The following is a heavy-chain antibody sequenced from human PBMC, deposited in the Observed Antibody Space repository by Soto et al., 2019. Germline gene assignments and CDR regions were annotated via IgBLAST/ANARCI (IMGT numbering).Heavy chain of an antibody. V-gene: IGHV1-58*01. CDR1: GFTFTSSA. J-gene: IGHJ6*02. Sequence: QMQLVQSGPEVKKPGTSVKVSCKASGFTFTSSAVQWVRQARGQRLEWIGWIVVGSGNTNYAQKFQERVTITRDMSTSTAYMELSSLRSEDTAVYYCAADQSGYSLYYYGMDVWGQGTTVTVSS. CDR3: AADQSGYSLYYYGMDV. D-gene: IGHD5-18*01. CDR2: IVVGSGNT.